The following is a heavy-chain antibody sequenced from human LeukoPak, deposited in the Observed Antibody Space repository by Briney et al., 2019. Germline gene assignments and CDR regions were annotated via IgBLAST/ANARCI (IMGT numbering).Heavy chain of an antibody. CDR2: IYSGGGGGST. J-gene: IGHJ6*04. CDR1: GFTFSSYS. Sequence: PGGSLRLSCAASGFTFSSYSMNWVRQAPGKGLEWVSVIYSGGGGGSTYYADSVKGRFTISRDNSKNTLYLQMNSLRAEDTAVYYCARDRITMVRGVIIKLYGMDVWGKGTTVTVSS. CDR3: ARDRITMVRGVIIKLYGMDV. D-gene: IGHD3-10*01. V-gene: IGHV3-53*01.